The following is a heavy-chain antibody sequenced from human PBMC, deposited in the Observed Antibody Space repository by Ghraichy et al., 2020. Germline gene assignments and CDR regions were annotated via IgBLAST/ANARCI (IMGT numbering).Heavy chain of an antibody. CDR3: VRLATWIRGDD. CDR1: GGSIITTDYY. V-gene: IGHV4-39*01. CDR2: IFYSGSA. J-gene: IGHJ4*02. Sequence: SETLSLTCTVSGGSIITTDYYWAWIRQPPGKGLEWIGSIFYSGSAYYKMSLKSRVTLSVDTSKNQFSLRLTSVTAADTSIYFCVRLATWIRGDDCGQGTLGSVSS. D-gene: IGHD2-2*03.